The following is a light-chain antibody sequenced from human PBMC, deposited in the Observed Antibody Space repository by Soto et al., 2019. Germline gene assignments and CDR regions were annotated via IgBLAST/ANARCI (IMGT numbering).Light chain of an antibody. CDR3: QHYGNSPT. V-gene: IGKV3-20*01. CDR1: QSVGSGY. J-gene: IGKJ1*01. Sequence: EILLTQSPGTLSLSPADGATLSCRASQSVGSGYLAWDQQKPGQAPRLLIDGASRRATGIPDRFSGSGSGTDFTLSIRRLEPEDVAVYWCQHYGNSPTFGQGTKVDIK. CDR2: GAS.